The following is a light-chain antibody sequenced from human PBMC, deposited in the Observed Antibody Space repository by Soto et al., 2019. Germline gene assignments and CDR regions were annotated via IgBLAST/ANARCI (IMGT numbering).Light chain of an antibody. CDR3: QSLGTGIQV. CDR1: SGYSTYA. Sequence: QPVLTQSPSASASLGASVKLTCTLSSGYSTYAIAWHQQQSEKGPRFLMKINYDGTHSKGDGFFDRFSGSSSGAERHLTISLLQSEDEADYYCQSLGTGIQVFGGGTKLTVL. V-gene: IGLV4-69*01. CDR2: INYDGTH. J-gene: IGLJ3*02.